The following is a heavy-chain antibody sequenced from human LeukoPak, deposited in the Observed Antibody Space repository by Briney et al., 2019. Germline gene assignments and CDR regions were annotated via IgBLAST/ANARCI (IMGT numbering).Heavy chain of an antibody. Sequence: GRSQRLSCAASGFTFSSYEMNWVRQAPGKGLEWISYISSSGNSIYYADSVKGRFTISRVNAKNSLYLQMNSLRAEDTAVYYCSSIPRWLQLVMMNYWGQGTLVTVSS. CDR1: GFTFSSYE. CDR3: SSIPRWLQLVMMNY. CDR2: ISSSGNSI. J-gene: IGHJ4*02. D-gene: IGHD5-24*01. V-gene: IGHV3-48*03.